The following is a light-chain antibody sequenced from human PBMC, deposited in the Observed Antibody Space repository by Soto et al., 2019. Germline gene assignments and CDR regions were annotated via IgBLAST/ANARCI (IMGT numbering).Light chain of an antibody. CDR2: ENN. CDR3: QSYDSSTLWV. V-gene: IGLV6-57*03. J-gene: IGLJ3*02. CDR1: SGSIASNY. Sequence: NFKLTQPHSVSESPGKTVTISCTRSSGSIASNYVQWYQQRPGSAPTIVICENNLRPSGVPDRFSGSIDSSSNSASLTISGLKTEDEADYYCQSYDSSTLWVFGGGTKLTVL.